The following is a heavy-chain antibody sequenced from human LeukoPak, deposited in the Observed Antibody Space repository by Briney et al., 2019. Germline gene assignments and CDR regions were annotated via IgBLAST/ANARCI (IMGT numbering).Heavy chain of an antibody. J-gene: IGHJ4*02. Sequence: GGSLRLSCAASGFTFSTYGMHWVRQAPGKGLEWVAFIRRDGSEKYYADSVKGRFTISRDNSKNTLYLQMNSLRAEDTAVYYCAKSYNYYDSSGYNYWGQGTLVTVSS. CDR3: AKSYNYYDSSGYNY. D-gene: IGHD3-22*01. CDR2: IRRDGSEK. CDR1: GFTFSTYG. V-gene: IGHV3-30*02.